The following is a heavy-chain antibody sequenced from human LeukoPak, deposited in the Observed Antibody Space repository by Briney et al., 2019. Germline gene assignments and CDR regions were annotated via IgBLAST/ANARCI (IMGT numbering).Heavy chain of an antibody. CDR2: IIPIFGTA. J-gene: IGHJ4*02. CDR1: GGTFSSYA. V-gene: IGHV1-69*13. D-gene: IGHD3-9*01. Sequence: ASVKVSCKASGGTFSSYAISWVRQAPGQGLERMGRIIPIFGTANYAQKFQGRVTITADESTSTAYMELNSLRAEDTAVYYCARAPSAGNFVLYYFDYWGQGTLVTVSS. CDR3: ARAPSAGNFVLYYFDY.